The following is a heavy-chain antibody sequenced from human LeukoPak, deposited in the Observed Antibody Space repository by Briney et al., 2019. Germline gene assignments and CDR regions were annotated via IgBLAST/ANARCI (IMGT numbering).Heavy chain of an antibody. J-gene: IGHJ4*02. Sequence: ASVKVSCKASGYTFTSYGISWVRQAPGQGLEWMGWISAYNGNTDYAQKLQGRVTMTTDTSTSTAYMELRSLRSDDTAVYYCARREGYSGYDHNDYWGQGTLVTVSS. V-gene: IGHV1-18*01. D-gene: IGHD5-12*01. CDR3: ARREGYSGYDHNDY. CDR2: ISAYNGNT. CDR1: GYTFTSYG.